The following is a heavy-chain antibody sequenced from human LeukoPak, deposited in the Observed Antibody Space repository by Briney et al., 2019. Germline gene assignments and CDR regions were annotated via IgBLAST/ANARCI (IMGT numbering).Heavy chain of an antibody. CDR1: GFTFSSSW. V-gene: IGHV3-74*01. CDR3: ARDPGYESWSPFWGGMDV. CDR2: ITRDGSST. Sequence: EGSLRLSCAASGFTFSSSWMHWIRQAPGKGLVWVSPITRDGSSTTYADSVKGRFTTSRDNAKNTLYLQMDSLRDDDTAVYYCARDPGYESWSPFWGGMDVWGNGTTVIVSS. J-gene: IGHJ6*04. D-gene: IGHD3-16*01.